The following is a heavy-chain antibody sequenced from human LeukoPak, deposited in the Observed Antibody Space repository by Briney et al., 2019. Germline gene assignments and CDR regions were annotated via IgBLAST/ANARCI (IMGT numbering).Heavy chain of an antibody. CDR2: ISYDGSNK. J-gene: IGHJ4*02. Sequence: GGSLRLSCAASGFTFSNYGMHWVRQAPGRGLEWVAVISYDGSNKYYADSMKGRFTISRDNSKNTLYLQMNSLRAEDTAVYYCAKAPSGVILLPPYWGQGTLVTVSS. CDR3: AKAPSGVILLPPY. CDR1: GFTFSNYG. V-gene: IGHV3-30*18. D-gene: IGHD2-15*01.